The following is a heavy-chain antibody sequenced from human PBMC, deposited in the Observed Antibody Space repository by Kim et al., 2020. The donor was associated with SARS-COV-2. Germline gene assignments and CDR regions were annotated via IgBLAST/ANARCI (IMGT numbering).Heavy chain of an antibody. CDR2: IWYDGSNK. J-gene: IGHJ4*02. CDR1: GFTFSSYG. Sequence: GGSLRLSCAASGFTFSSYGMHWVRQAPGKGLEWVAVIWYDGSNKYYADSVKGRFTISRDNSKNTLYLQMNSLRAEDAAVYYCAKDLRMGYDGSGPLDYWGQGTLVTVSS. D-gene: IGHD3-10*01. V-gene: IGHV3-33*06. CDR3: AKDLRMGYDGSGPLDY.